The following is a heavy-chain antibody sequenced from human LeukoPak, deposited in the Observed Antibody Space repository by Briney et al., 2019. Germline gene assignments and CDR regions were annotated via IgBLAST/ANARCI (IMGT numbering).Heavy chain of an antibody. CDR2: IIPIFGTA. V-gene: IGHV1-69*05. CDR3: GARHDYYMDV. CDR1: GGTFSSYA. J-gene: IGHJ6*03. Sequence: SVKVSCKASGGTFSSYAISWVRQAPGQGLEWMGRIIPIFGTANYAQKFQGRVTITTDESTSTAYMELSSLRSEDTAVYHCGARHDYYMDVWGKGTTVTVSS.